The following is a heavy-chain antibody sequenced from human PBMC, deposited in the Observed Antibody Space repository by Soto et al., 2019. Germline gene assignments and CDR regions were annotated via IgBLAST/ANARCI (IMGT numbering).Heavy chain of an antibody. CDR2: INPSDGST. J-gene: IGHJ4*02. V-gene: IGHV1-46*01. D-gene: IGHD4-17*01. CDR1: GYTFTTYY. Sequence: QVFLVQSGAEVKKPGASVKVSCKTSGYTFTTYYMHWVRQAPGQGLECMGVINPSDGSTYSAQKFQGKVTITRDTSTRTVYLELSSLRAEDSAMYYCVRDRFGYGDSGDWGQGTLVTVSS. CDR3: VRDRFGYGDSGD.